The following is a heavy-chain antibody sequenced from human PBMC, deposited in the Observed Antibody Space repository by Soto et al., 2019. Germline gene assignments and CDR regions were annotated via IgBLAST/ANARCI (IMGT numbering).Heavy chain of an antibody. J-gene: IGHJ4*02. Sequence: QVLLVQSGAEVKRPGSSVKVSCKVSGGTFNTYTISWVRQAPGQGLEWMGRIIPMFGLPNHAQKFQGRVTITADKSTHTSYLEMTGLTSEDTAVYYCAFDMNTGVVYFDNWGQGTLVTVSS. D-gene: IGHD3-3*01. V-gene: IGHV1-69*02. CDR2: IIPMFGLP. CDR1: GGTFNTYT. CDR3: AFDMNTGVVYFDN.